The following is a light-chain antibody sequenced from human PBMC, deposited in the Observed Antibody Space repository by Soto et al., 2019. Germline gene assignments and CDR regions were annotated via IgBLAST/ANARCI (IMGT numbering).Light chain of an antibody. CDR3: QHNGTSPTWT. V-gene: IGKV3-20*01. CDR1: QSVSNNY. J-gene: IGKJ1*01. CDR2: GAS. Sequence: DIVLTQTPGTLSLSPGERATLSCRASQSVSNNYLAWYQRKPGQAPRVLIYGASSRATGIPDRFSGDGSATDFTLTISRLEPEAFVVHYYQHNGTSPTWTFGQGTKVAVK.